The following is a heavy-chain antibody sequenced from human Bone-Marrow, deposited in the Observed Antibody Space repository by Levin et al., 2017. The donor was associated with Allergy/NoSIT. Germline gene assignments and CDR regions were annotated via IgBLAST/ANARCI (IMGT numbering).Heavy chain of an antibody. D-gene: IGHD5-12*01. CDR1: GGTISSSSYY. Sequence: SETLSLTCTVSGGTISSSSYYWGWIRQPPGKGLEWIGTIYYSGSTYYNPSLKSRVTISIDMSKNQFPLKLSSVTAAATAVYYCAREVAYDGPSDYSGMDVWGQGTTVTVSS. CDR2: IYYSGST. CDR3: AREVAYDGPSDYSGMDV. V-gene: IGHV4-39*06. J-gene: IGHJ6*02.